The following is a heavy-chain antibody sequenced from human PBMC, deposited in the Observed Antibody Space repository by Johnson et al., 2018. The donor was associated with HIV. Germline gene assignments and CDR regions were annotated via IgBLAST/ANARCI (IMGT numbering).Heavy chain of an antibody. CDR2: IKLDGSDK. J-gene: IGHJ3*01. CDR1: GFTFGTYW. V-gene: IGHV3-7*05. Sequence: MQLVESGGTLVQPGGSLRLSCVASGFTFGTYWMTWVRQAPGKGLEWVATIKLDGSDKYYLGSVKGRFTISRDNARNSLHLQMNSLRAEDTAVYYCARKGDAFDFWGQGTKVTVSS. CDR3: ARKGDAFDF.